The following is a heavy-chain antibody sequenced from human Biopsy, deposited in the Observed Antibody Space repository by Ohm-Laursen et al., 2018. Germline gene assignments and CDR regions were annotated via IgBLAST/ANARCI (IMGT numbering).Heavy chain of an antibody. J-gene: IGHJ6*02. D-gene: IGHD3-10*01. CDR1: GYTFTDYG. CDR2: ITTYNGNT. Sequence: ASVKVSCKASGYTFTDYGVSWVRQAPGQGLEWMGWITTYNGNTNYAQKVQGRVTMTTDTSTSTAYMELRSLRSDDTAVYYCARDRGYYHYYGMDVWGQGTTVTVSS. V-gene: IGHV1-18*01. CDR3: ARDRGYYHYYGMDV.